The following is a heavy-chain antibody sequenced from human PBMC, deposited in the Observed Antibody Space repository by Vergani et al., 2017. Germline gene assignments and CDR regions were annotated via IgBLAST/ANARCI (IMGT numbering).Heavy chain of an antibody. D-gene: IGHD2-2*01. CDR2: ISYDGSNK. V-gene: IGHV3-30-3*01. CDR1: GFTFSSYA. J-gene: IGHJ5*02. CDR3: ARCPRYQLLSVWFEP. Sequence: QVQLVESGGGVVQPGRSLRLSCAASGFTFSSYAMHWVRQAPGKGLEWVAVISYDGSNKYYADSVKGRFTISRDNSKNTLYLQMNSLRAEDTAVYYCARCPRYQLLSVWFEPWGQGTLVTVSS.